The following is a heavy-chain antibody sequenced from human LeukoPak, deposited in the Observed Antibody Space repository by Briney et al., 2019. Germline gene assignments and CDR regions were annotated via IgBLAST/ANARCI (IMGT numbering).Heavy chain of an antibody. Sequence: GGSLRLSCAASGFTFRKFDMHWVRQATGKGLEWVSGISSSGDTFYQASVKGRFTISRENGENSLFLQLNSLRTGDTAAYYCVRALYNSGQFDPWGQGTLVTVSS. CDR1: GFTFRKFD. CDR3: VRALYNSGQFDP. V-gene: IGHV3-13*04. CDR2: ISSSGDT. D-gene: IGHD5-12*01. J-gene: IGHJ5*02.